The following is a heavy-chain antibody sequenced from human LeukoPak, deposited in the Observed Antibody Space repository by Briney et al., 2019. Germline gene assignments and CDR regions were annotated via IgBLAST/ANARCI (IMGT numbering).Heavy chain of an antibody. J-gene: IGHJ3*02. CDR2: IYYSGST. D-gene: IGHD6-6*01. CDR1: GGSISSYY. V-gene: IGHV4-59*01. CDR3: ARGVFTDAFDI. Sequence: SETLSLTCTVSGGSISSYYWSWIQQPPGKGLEWIGYIYYSGSTNYNPSLKSRVTISVDTSKNQFSLKLSSVTAADTAVYYCARGVFTDAFDIWGQGTMVTVSS.